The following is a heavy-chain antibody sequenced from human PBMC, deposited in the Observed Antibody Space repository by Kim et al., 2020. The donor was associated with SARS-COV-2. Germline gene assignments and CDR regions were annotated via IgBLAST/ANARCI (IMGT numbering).Heavy chain of an antibody. CDR1: GFTFSSYA. Sequence: GGSLRLSCAASGFTFSSYAMSWVRQAPGKGLEWVAGISCSGGSTYYADSVKGRFTISRDNSKNTLYLQVNSLRVEDTAVYYCAKDRIAAAGTDDYWRQGTLVTVSS. CDR2: ISCSGGST. CDR3: AKDRIAAAGTDDY. J-gene: IGHJ4*02. D-gene: IGHD6-13*01. V-gene: IGHV3-23*01.